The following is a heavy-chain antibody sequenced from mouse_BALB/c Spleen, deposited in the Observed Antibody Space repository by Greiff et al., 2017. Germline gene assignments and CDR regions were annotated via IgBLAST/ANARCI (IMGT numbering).Heavy chain of an antibody. CDR2: IDPENGDT. CDR1: GFNITDYY. D-gene: IGHD1-3*01. CDR3: SAQVGGLAY. V-gene: IGHV14-4*02. J-gene: IGHJ3*01. Sequence: VQLQQSGAELVRPGASVKLSCTASGFNITDYYMHWVKQRPEQGLEWFGWIDPENGDTEYAPKFQGKATMTADTSSNTAYLQLSSLTSEDTAVYYCSAQVGGLAYWGQGTLVTVSA.